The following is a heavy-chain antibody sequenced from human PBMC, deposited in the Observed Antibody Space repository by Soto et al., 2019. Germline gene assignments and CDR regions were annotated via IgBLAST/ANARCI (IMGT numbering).Heavy chain of an antibody. D-gene: IGHD3-3*01. CDR2: IYYSGST. CDR3: ARVWSGYYTSGYYYMDV. Sequence: SETLSLTCTVSGGSISSYYWSWIRQPPGKGLEWIGYIYYSGSTNYNPSLKSRVTISVDTSKNQFSLKLSSVTAADTAVYYCARVWSGYYTSGYYYMDVWGKGTTVTVSS. V-gene: IGHV4-59*01. CDR1: GGSISSYY. J-gene: IGHJ6*03.